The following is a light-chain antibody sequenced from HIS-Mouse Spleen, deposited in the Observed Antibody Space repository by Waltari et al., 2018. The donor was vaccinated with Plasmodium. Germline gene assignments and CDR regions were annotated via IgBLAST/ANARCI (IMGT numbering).Light chain of an antibody. V-gene: IGKV2-30*02. CDR3: MQSTHWPRT. CDR2: KVA. CDR1: KSLVHSDGNTY. Sequence: DAVMTQSPPHRPVTLGQQASTPCRSSKSLVHSDGNTYLNGFQQRPGQSPRRLMYKVANRDSGVPDIFSGSGSGTDLTLKISRVEAEDVGVYYCMQSTHWPRTFGQGTKLEIK. J-gene: IGKJ2*01.